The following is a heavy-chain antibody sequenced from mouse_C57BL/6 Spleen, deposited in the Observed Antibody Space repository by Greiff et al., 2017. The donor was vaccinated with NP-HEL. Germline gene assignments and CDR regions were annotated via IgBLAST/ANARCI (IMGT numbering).Heavy chain of an antibody. D-gene: IGHD3-2*02. CDR1: GFSLTSYG. V-gene: IGHV2-2*01. CDR3: ARPGTAQATCLDY. J-gene: IGHJ2*01. CDR2: IWSGGST. Sequence: QVQLQQSGPGLVQPSQSLSITCTVSGFSLTSYGVHWVRQSPGKGLEWLGVIWSGGSTDYNAAFISRLSISKDNSKSQVFFKMNSLQADDTAIYYCARPGTAQATCLDYWGQGTTLTVSS.